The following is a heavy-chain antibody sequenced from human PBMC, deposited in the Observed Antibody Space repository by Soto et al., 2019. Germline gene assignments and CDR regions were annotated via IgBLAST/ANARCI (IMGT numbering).Heavy chain of an antibody. CDR1: GFTFSSYG. CDR2: IWYDGSNK. D-gene: IGHD2-21*02. CDR3: ASVGYCGGGCYSLPFQH. V-gene: IGHV3-33*01. J-gene: IGHJ1*01. Sequence: QVQLVESGGGVVQPGRSLRLSCAASGFTFSSYGMHWVRQAPGKGLEWVAVIWYDGSNKYYADSVKGRFTISRDNSKNTLYLQMNSLRAEDTAVYYCASVGYCGGGCYSLPFQHWGQGTLVTVSS.